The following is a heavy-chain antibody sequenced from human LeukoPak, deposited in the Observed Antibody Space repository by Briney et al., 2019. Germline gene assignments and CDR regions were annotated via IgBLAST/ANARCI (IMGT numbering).Heavy chain of an antibody. CDR3: ARDVGGRRGALDL. D-gene: IGHD1-26*01. Sequence: GASVKVSCKASGYTFTSYYMHWVRQAPGQGLEWMGIINPIGGTTTYAKKFQDRVTMTRETSTSTVYMEVSSLRSEDTAIYYCARDVGGRRGALDLWGQGTMVTVSS. J-gene: IGHJ3*01. CDR2: INPIGGTT. V-gene: IGHV1-46*01. CDR1: GYTFTSYY.